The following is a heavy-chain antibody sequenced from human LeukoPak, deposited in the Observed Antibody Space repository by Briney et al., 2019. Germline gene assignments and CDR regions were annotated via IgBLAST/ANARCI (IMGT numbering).Heavy chain of an antibody. V-gene: IGHV3-7*01. CDR1: GFSFSSYW. D-gene: IGHD3-10*01. Sequence: GSLRLSCSASGFSFSSYWMSWVRQAPGKGLEWVANIKQDGSGKYYVDSVKGRFTISRDNAKNSLYLQMNSLRAEDTAVYYCARDDEGSGSGDAFDIWGQGTMVTVSS. CDR3: ARDDEGSGSGDAFDI. J-gene: IGHJ3*02. CDR2: IKQDGSGK.